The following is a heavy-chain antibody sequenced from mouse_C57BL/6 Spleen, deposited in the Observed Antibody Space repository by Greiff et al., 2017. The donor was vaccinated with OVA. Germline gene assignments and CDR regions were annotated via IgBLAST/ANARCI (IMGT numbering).Heavy chain of an antibody. Sequence: VQLRQPGTELVKPGASVKLSCKASGYTFTSYWMHWVKQRPGQGLEWIGNINPSNGGTNYNEKFKSKATLIVDKSSSTAYMQLSSLTSEDSAVYYCARGILRSYAMDYWGQGTSVTVSS. D-gene: IGHD1-1*01. CDR2: INPSNGGT. CDR3: ARGILRSYAMDY. V-gene: IGHV1-53*01. CDR1: GYTFTSYW. J-gene: IGHJ4*01.